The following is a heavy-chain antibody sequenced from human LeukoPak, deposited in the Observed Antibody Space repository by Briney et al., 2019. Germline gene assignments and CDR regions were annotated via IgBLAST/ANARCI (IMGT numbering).Heavy chain of an antibody. Sequence: GGSLRLSCAASGFTFSSYWMSWVRQAPGKGLEWVSAISGSGGSTYYADSVKGRFTISRDNSKNTLYLQMNSLRAEDTAVYYCAKAGYCSGGSCYGDGYYMDVWGKGTTVTVSS. V-gene: IGHV3-23*01. J-gene: IGHJ6*03. CDR1: GFTFSSYW. D-gene: IGHD2-15*01. CDR3: AKAGYCSGGSCYGDGYYMDV. CDR2: ISGSGGST.